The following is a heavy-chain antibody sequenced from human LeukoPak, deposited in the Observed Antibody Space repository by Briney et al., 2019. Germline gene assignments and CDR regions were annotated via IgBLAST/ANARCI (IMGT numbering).Heavy chain of an antibody. J-gene: IGHJ6*02. CDR3: ARAAYHYSMDV. V-gene: IGHV3-30-3*01. Sequence: GRSLRLSCAASGFTFSSYAMHWVRQAPGKGLEWVAVISYDGSNKYYADSVKGRFTISRDNSKNTLYLQMNSLRAEDTAVYYCARAAYHYSMDVWGQGTTVTVSS. CDR1: GFTFSSYA. CDR2: ISYDGSNK.